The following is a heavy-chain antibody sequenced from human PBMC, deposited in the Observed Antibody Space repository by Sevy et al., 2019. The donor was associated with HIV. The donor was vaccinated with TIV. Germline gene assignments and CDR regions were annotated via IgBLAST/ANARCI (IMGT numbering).Heavy chain of an antibody. CDR2: IYYSGST. Sequence: SETLSLTCTVSGGSISSYYWCWIRQPPGKGLEWIGYIYYSGSTNYNPSLKSRVTISVDTSKNQFSLKLSSVTAADTAVYYCARDGGGSGSLDYWGQGTLVTVSS. CDR3: ARDGGGSGSLDY. CDR1: GGSISSYY. D-gene: IGHD3-10*01. V-gene: IGHV4-59*01. J-gene: IGHJ4*02.